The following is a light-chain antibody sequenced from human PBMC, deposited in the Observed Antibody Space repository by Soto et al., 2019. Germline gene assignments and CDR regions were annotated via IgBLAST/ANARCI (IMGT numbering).Light chain of an antibody. J-gene: IGLJ2*01. CDR3: SSHTSTSTVV. V-gene: IGLV2-14*01. CDR1: SSDIGDYNY. CDR2: EVG. Sequence: QSVLTQPASVSGSPGQSITISCTGTSSDIGDYNYVSWYQQHPGKAPKLIIFEVGDRPSGVSNRFSGSKSGYTASLTISGLQAEDEADYYCSSHTSTSTVVFGGGTKVTVL.